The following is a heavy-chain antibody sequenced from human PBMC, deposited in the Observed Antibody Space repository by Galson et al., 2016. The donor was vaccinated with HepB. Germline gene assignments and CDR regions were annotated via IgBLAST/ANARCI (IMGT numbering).Heavy chain of an antibody. CDR3: AKDLGMIGGPLDC. D-gene: IGHD3-22*01. V-gene: IGHV3-23*01. J-gene: IGHJ4*02. CDR1: GFPLNNFA. CDR2: ISGDTGTT. Sequence: SLRLSCAASGFPLNNFAMNWVRQAPGKGLECVSFISGDTGTTRYADSVKGRFTISRDNSRNTVYLQMDSLRDGDMAIYYCAKDLGMIGGPLDCWGQGTLVTVSS.